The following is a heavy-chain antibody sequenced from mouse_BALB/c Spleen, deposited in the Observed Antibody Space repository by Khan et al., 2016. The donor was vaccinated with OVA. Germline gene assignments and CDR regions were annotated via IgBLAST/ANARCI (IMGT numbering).Heavy chain of an antibody. CDR2: ISPGSGSA. Sequence: DLVKPGASVKLSCKASGYTFTSYWINWIKQRPGQGLEWVGQISPGSGSAYYNEVFKGKATLTIDTSSTTAYIQLSSLSSEDSAVSCSASSKYYGRSLYAMDYWGQGTSVTVSS. V-gene: IGHV1S41*01. J-gene: IGHJ4*01. D-gene: IGHD1-1*01. CDR3: ASSKYYGRSLYAMDY. CDR1: GYTFTSYW.